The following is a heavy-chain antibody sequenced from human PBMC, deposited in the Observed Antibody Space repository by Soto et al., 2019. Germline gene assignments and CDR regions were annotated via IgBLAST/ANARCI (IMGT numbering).Heavy chain of an antibody. CDR2: IHHSGST. Sequence: QVQLQESGPGLVRPSGTVSLTCAVSGLSISSDNWWSWVRQPPGKGLEWIGEIHHSGSTNYNPSLKSRVTMSVVPSKDLFSLTLNSVTAADTAFYYCARDQGSHPGDWGQGTLFSVSS. J-gene: IGHJ4*02. CDR1: GLSISSDNW. D-gene: IGHD6-13*01. CDR3: ARDQGSHPGD. V-gene: IGHV4-4*02.